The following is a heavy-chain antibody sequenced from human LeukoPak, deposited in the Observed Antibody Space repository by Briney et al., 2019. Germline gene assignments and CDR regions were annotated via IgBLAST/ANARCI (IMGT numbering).Heavy chain of an antibody. CDR1: GFTVSSNY. J-gene: IGHJ4*02. Sequence: GGSLKLSCAASGFTVSSNYMSWVRQAPGKGLEWVSVIYSGGSTYYADSVKGRFTISRDNSKNTLYLQMNSLRAEDTAVYYCARGNWELPVFDYWGQGTLVTVSS. V-gene: IGHV3-53*01. CDR3: ARGNWELPVFDY. D-gene: IGHD1-26*01. CDR2: IYSGGST.